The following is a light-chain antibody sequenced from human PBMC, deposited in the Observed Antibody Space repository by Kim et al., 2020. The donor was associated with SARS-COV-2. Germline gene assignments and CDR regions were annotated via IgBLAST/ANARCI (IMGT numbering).Light chain of an antibody. CDR2: AAS. J-gene: IGKJ1*01. CDR3: QKYNSALQT. Sequence: ASVGDRVTITCRASQGISNYLAWYQQKPGKVPKLLIYAASTLQSGVPSRFSGSGSGTDFTLTISSLQPEDVATYYCQKYNSALQTFGQGTKVDIK. CDR1: QGISNY. V-gene: IGKV1-27*01.